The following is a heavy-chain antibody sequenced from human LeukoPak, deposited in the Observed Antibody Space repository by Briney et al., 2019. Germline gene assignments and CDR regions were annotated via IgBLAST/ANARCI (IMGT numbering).Heavy chain of an antibody. V-gene: IGHV3-15*01. D-gene: IGHD5-12*01. J-gene: IGHJ3*02. Sequence: PGGSLRLSCAASGFIFSKAWMRWVRQAPGKGLEWVGRIKTNTDGEATDYAAFVKGRFTISRDDLENTVFLQMNSLKTEDTAVYYCTTGPGGYDYKNNDPFDIWGQGAMVTVSS. CDR3: TTGPGGYDYKNNDPFDI. CDR2: IKTNTDGEAT. CDR1: GFIFSKAW.